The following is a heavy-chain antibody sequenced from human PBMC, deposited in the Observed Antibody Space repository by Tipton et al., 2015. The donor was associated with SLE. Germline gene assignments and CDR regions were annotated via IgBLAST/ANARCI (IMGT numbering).Heavy chain of an antibody. Sequence: SLRLSCSASGFSVINYWMTWVRQAPGKGLEWVANIDGGKRYYLDAVKGRFTISSDSAKNSIYLQMTSLTAEDTALYYCVREGNPGYMHDFDFWGQGTLVAVSS. CDR1: GFSVINYW. CDR3: VREGNPGYMHDFDF. V-gene: IGHV3-7*01. D-gene: IGHD5-18*01. J-gene: IGHJ4*02. CDR2: IDGGKR.